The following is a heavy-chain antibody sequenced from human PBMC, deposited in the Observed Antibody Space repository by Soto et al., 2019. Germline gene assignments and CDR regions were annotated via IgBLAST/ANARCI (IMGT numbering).Heavy chain of an antibody. V-gene: IGHV4-34*01. CDR2: INHSGST. CDR1: GGSFSGYY. Sequence: QVQLQQWGAGLLKPSETLSLTCAVYGGSFSGYYWSWIRQPPGKGLEWIGEINHSGSTNYNPSLKSRVTISVDTSKNQFSLKLSAVTAADTAVYYCARERTGSSIAAHRTPKTNWFDPWGQGTLVTVSS. D-gene: IGHD6-6*01. J-gene: IGHJ5*02. CDR3: ARERTGSSIAAHRTPKTNWFDP.